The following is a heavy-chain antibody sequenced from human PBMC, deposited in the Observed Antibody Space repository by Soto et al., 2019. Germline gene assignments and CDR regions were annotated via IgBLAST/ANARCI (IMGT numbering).Heavy chain of an antibody. CDR3: ARQDSYDFWSGYYSQNYYYCGMDV. D-gene: IGHD3-3*01. J-gene: IGHJ6*02. CDR1: GYSFTSYW. V-gene: IGHV5-51*01. CDR2: IYRGDSYT. Sequence: GESLKISCKGSGYSFTSYWIGWVRQMPGKGLEWMGIIYRGDSYTRYSPSFQGQVTISADKSISTAYLQWSSLKASDTAMYYCARQDSYDFWSGYYSQNYYYCGMDVWGQGTTVTVSS.